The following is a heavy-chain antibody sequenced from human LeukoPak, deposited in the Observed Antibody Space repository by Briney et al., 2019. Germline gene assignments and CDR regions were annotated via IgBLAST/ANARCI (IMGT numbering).Heavy chain of an antibody. CDR3: TTPRGYSSSWFDY. V-gene: IGHV3-15*01. D-gene: IGHD6-13*01. J-gene: IGHJ4*02. CDR1: GFAFSNAW. CDR2: IKSNTDGGTT. Sequence: GGSLRLSCAASGFAFSNAWMSWGRQAQGKGLEWVGRIKSNTDGGTTDYAAPVKGRFTISRDDSKNTLYLQMNSLKTEDTAVYYCTTPRGYSSSWFDYWGQGTLVTVSS.